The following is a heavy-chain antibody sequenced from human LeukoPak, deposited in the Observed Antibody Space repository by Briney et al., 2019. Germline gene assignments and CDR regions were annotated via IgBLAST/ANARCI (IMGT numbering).Heavy chain of an antibody. CDR2: ISGSGGST. CDR1: GFTFSSCA. Sequence: GGSLRLSCAASGFTFSSCAMSWVRQAPGKGLEWVSAISGSGGSTYYADSVKGRFTISRDNSKNTLYLQMNSLRAEDTAVYYCAKHQVVPAAITWFDPWGQGTLVTVSS. CDR3: AKHQVVPAAITWFDP. D-gene: IGHD2-2*01. V-gene: IGHV3-23*01. J-gene: IGHJ5*02.